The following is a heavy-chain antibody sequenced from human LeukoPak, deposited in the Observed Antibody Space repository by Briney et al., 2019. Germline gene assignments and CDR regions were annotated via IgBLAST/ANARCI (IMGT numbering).Heavy chain of an antibody. CDR2: ISYDGSSK. Sequence: PGGSLRLSCAASGFTFSSYAMHWVRQAPGKGLEWVAVISYDGSSKYYADSVKGRFTISRDNSKNTLYLQMNSLRAEDTAVYYCARDYAGDWLREMDYWGQGTLVTVSS. V-gene: IGHV3-30*04. CDR3: ARDYAGDWLREMDY. D-gene: IGHD3-9*01. CDR1: GFTFSSYA. J-gene: IGHJ4*02.